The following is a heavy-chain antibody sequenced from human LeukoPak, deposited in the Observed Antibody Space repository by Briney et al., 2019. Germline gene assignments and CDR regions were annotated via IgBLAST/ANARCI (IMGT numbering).Heavy chain of an antibody. CDR2: IYTSGST. V-gene: IGHV4-61*02. Sequence: SETLSLTCTVSGGSISSSSYYWSWIRQPARKGLEWIGRIYTSGSTNYNPSLKSRVTISVDTSKNQFSLKLSSVTAADTAVYYCARVPPYDYVWGSYRESDAFDIWGQGTMVTVSS. CDR1: GGSISSSSYY. J-gene: IGHJ3*02. D-gene: IGHD3-16*02. CDR3: ARVPPYDYVWGSYRESDAFDI.